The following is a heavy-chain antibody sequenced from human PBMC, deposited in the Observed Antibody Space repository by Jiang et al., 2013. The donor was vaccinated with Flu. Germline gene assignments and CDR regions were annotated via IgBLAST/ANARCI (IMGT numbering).Heavy chain of an antibody. D-gene: IGHD2-15*01. Sequence: TLSLTCAVYGGSFSGYYWSWIRQPPGKGLEWIGEINHSGSTNYNPSLKSRVTISVDTSKNQFSLKLSSVTAADTAVYYCARGDRGPAWFIWGQGTMVTVSS. CDR1: GGSFSGYY. V-gene: IGHV4-34*01. CDR3: ARGDRGPAWFI. CDR2: INHSGST. J-gene: IGHJ3*02.